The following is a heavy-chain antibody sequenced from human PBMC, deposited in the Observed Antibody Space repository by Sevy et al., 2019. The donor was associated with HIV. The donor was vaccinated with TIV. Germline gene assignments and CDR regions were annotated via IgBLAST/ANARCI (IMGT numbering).Heavy chain of an antibody. J-gene: IGHJ4*02. D-gene: IGHD6-13*01. CDR3: TRSFSVTWYPHY. CDR2: IRTTASGGTK. CDR1: GFTFGDYA. V-gene: IGHV3-49*03. Sequence: GGSLRLPCTTSGFTFGDYAMGWFRPAPGKGPERVGYIRTTASGGTKDEPPSVKGTFITSRDDSKSMAYLQMNSLKTEDTAVYYCTRSFSVTWYPHYWGQGTLVTVSS.